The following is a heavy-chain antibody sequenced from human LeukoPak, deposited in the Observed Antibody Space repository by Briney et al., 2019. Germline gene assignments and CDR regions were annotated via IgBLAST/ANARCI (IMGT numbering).Heavy chain of an antibody. V-gene: IGHV3-11*04. CDR1: GFSFSDYY. CDR2: ISSSGSTI. J-gene: IGHJ4*02. D-gene: IGHD2-2*01. Sequence: GGSLRLSCAASGFSFSDYYMSWIRQAPGKGLEWVSYISSSGSTIYYADSVKGRFTISRDNAKNSLYLQMNSLRAEDTAVYYCARGGYCSSTSCYRGYWGQGTLVTVSS. CDR3: ARGGYCSSTSCYRGY.